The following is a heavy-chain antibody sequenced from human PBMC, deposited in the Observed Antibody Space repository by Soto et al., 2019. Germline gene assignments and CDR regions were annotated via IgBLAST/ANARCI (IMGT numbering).Heavy chain of an antibody. Sequence: LSLTFTVSGDSISNSYWSWIRQPAGKGLEWIGRIYASRNTNYNPSLKSRVTMSIDTSNNQISLSLSSVTAADTAMYYCAKESGSPAGTVEYWGQGTLVTVSS. CDR1: GDSISNSY. CDR2: IYASRNT. D-gene: IGHD6-13*01. V-gene: IGHV4-4*07. J-gene: IGHJ4*02. CDR3: AKESGSPAGTVEY.